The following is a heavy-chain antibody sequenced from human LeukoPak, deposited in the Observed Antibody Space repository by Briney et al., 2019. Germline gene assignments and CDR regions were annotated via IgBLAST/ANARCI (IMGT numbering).Heavy chain of an antibody. Sequence: ASVKVSCKVSGYALSELSMHWVRQAPGEGLEWMGGFDPEDAEKIYAQEFQGRVTMTEDTSTDTAYMELSSLRSEDTAVYYCATWDISGAYRAFHIWGQGTVVTVSS. J-gene: IGHJ3*02. CDR3: ATWDISGAYRAFHI. CDR1: GYALSELS. V-gene: IGHV1-24*01. CDR2: FDPEDAEK. D-gene: IGHD1-26*01.